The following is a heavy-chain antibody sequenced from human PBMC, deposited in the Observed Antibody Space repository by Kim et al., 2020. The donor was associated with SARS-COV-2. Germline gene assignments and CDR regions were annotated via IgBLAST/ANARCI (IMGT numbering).Heavy chain of an antibody. CDR3: AKKLDYYDSSGYFAWFDP. V-gene: IGHV3-23*01. D-gene: IGHD3-22*01. J-gene: IGHJ5*02. Sequence: KGRFTISRDNSKNTLYLQMNSRRAEDTAVYYCAKKLDYYDSSGYFAWFDPWGQGTLVTVSS.